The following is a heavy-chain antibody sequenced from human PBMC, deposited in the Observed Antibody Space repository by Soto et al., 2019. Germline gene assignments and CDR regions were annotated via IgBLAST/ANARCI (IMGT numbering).Heavy chain of an antibody. CDR2: IYYSGST. CDR3: ARVRKSWGYYYDPEAFDI. V-gene: IGHV4-59*01. Sequence: PSETLSLTCTVSGGSISSYYWSWIRQPPGKGLEWIGYIYYSGSTNYNPSLKSRVTISVDTSKNQFSLKLSSVTAADTAVYYCARVRKSWGYYYDPEAFDIWGQGTMATVSS. D-gene: IGHD3-22*01. CDR1: GGSISSYY. J-gene: IGHJ3*02.